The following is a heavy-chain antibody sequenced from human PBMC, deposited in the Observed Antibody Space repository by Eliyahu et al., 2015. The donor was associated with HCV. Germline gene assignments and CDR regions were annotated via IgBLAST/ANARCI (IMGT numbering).Heavy chain of an antibody. J-gene: IGHJ4*02. CDR1: GYSFHNYW. D-gene: IGHD3-16*01. CDR2: IYPSNSDT. CDR3: AKLGSDVYVWGSPGDC. Sequence: EVYLVQSGTEVKKPGESLKISCEGVGYSFHNYWIGWVRQMPGKGPEWMGIIYPSNSDTRYSPSFQGQVTISVDKSTNTAYLQWTSLKASDTATYYCAKLGSDVYVWGSPGDCWGPGTLVTVSS. V-gene: IGHV5-51*01.